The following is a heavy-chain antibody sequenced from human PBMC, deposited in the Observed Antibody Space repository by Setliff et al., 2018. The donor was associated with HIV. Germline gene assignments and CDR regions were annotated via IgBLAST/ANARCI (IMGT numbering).Heavy chain of an antibody. CDR1: GFTFSSYW. CDR2: INSDGRT. J-gene: IGHJ5*02. D-gene: IGHD2-2*02. CDR3: AKGVKYLDP. V-gene: IGHV3-74*01. Sequence: PGGSLRLSCAASGFTFSSYWMHWVRQAPGKGLVWVSRINSDGRTYYADSVKGRFTISRDTSINLVYLHMHRLIAEDTAVYYCAKGVKYLDPWGQGTLVTVSS.